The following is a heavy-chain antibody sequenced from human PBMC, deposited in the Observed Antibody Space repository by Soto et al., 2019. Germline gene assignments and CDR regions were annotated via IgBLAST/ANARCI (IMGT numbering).Heavy chain of an antibody. Sequence: QVQLQESGPGLVKPSETLSLTCTISGGSISDYFWNWVRQSPGKGLEWIGYIHYSGDTNYNPSLMSRVTFSVDTSKNHFSLMLTSVTAADTAVYFCAKSYRNDRHPFLDHWGQGTLVSVSS. CDR2: IHYSGDT. CDR1: GGSISDYF. D-gene: IGHD2-21*01. CDR3: AKSYRNDRHPFLDH. J-gene: IGHJ4*02. V-gene: IGHV4-59*08.